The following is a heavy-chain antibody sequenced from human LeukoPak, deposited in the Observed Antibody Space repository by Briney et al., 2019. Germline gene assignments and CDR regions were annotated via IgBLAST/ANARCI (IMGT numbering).Heavy chain of an antibody. D-gene: IGHD3-3*01. CDR3: AGGGPDFWSNFDY. Sequence: ASVKVSCKASGYTFTGHYMHWVRQAPGQGLEWMGWINPNSGGTNYAQKFQGRVTMTRDTSISTAYMELRSLRSDDTAVYYCAGGGPDFWSNFDYWGQGTLVTVSS. J-gene: IGHJ4*02. CDR2: INPNSGGT. CDR1: GYTFTGHY. V-gene: IGHV1-2*02.